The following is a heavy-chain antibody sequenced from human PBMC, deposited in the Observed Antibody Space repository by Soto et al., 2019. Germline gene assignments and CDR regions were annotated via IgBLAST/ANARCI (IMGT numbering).Heavy chain of an antibody. CDR3: ARDSGAKLSSS. CDR2: IVPIYRTA. J-gene: IGHJ4*02. D-gene: IGHD6-13*01. Sequence: SVKVSCKASVGTFSSHRINWVRQAPGQGLEWVGGIVPIYRTADYAQKFQGRVTITADESARTAYLEVRSLKSQDTAVYYCARDSGAKLSSSWGQGTLVTVSS. CDR1: VGTFSSHR. V-gene: IGHV1-69*13.